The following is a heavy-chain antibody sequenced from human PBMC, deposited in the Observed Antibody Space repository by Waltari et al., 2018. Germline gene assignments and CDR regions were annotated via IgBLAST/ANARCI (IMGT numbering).Heavy chain of an antibody. CDR3: ARDPGPIVGAPDL. V-gene: IGHV1-2*02. CDR1: GYTFTDYH. CDR2: FNPKKGEP. D-gene: IGHD1-26*01. Sequence: QEQLVQSGSEVKKPGASVRVSCQASGYTFTDYHLHWFRQPPNKRFEWMAMFNPKKGEPASAANLLGSVTMSRDTSINTVYLDLSGLRSEDTAVYFCARDPGPIVGAPDLWGQGTLVTVFS. J-gene: IGHJ5*02.